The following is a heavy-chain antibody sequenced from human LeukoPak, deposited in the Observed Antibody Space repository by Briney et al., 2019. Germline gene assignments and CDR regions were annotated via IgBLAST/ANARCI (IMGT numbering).Heavy chain of an antibody. CDR1: GGSISSSSYY. V-gene: IGHV4-39*07. J-gene: IGHJ4*02. D-gene: IGHD2-15*01. CDR3: AIRPLGYCSGGTCRDY. CDR2: IYYSGST. Sequence: SETLSLTCTVSGGSISSSSYYWGWIRQPPGKGLEWIGSIYYSGSTKYNPSLGSRVTISLDASKKQFSLRLSSVTAADTATYYCAIRPLGYCSGGTCRDYWGQGTLVTVSS.